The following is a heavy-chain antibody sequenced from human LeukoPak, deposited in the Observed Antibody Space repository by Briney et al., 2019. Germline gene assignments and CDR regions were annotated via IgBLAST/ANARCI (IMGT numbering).Heavy chain of an antibody. CDR3: ARSDGDYAKDY. D-gene: IGHD4-17*01. CDR2: ISSGSSYI. V-gene: IGHV3-21*01. CDR1: GFTFSSYN. J-gene: IGHJ4*02. Sequence: GGSLRLSCAASGFTFSSYNMNWVRQAPGKGLEWVSSISSGSSYIYYSDSVQGRFTISRDNARNSLYLQMNSLRAEDTAVYYCARSDGDYAKDYWGQGTLVTVSS.